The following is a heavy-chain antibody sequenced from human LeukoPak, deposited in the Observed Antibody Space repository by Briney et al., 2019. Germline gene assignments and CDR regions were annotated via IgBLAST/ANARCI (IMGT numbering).Heavy chain of an antibody. D-gene: IGHD4-17*01. J-gene: IGHJ6*02. CDR3: AKPTTVTADYYYGVDV. CDR2: ISDNGGST. Sequence: GGSLRLSCAASGFTFSNYAMSWVRQAPGKGLQWVSGISDNGGSTYYADSVKGRFTISRDNSRNTVYLQINSLRAEDTAVYYCAKPTTVTADYYYGVDVWGQGRRSPSP. CDR1: GFTFSNYA. V-gene: IGHV3-23*01.